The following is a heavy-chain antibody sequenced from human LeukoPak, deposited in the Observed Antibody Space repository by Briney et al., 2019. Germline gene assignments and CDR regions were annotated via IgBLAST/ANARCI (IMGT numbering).Heavy chain of an antibody. CDR2: IYYSGRI. CDR1: GGSISSYY. D-gene: IGHD3-22*01. CDR3: ARGGDSSGYYYPVFDY. V-gene: IGHV4-59*01. J-gene: IGHJ4*02. Sequence: SETLSLTCTVSGGSISSYYWSWIRQPPGKGLEWIGYIYYSGRINYNPSLKSRVTISVDTSKNQFSLKLSSVTAADTAVYYCARGGDSSGYYYPVFDYWGQGTLVTVSS.